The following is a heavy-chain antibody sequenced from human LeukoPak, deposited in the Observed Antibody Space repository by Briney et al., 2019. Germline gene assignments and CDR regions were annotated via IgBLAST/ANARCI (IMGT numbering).Heavy chain of an antibody. CDR3: ARGGRITDC. CDR2: IKQDGSEK. CDR1: GFTFSRYW. Sequence: GGSLRLSCAASGFTFSRYWMSWVRQAPGKGLEWVANIKQDGSEKYYVDSVKGRFTISRDNAKNSLYLQMNSLRAEDTALYYCARGGRITDCWGQGTLVTVSS. V-gene: IGHV3-7*03. J-gene: IGHJ4*02. D-gene: IGHD3-16*01.